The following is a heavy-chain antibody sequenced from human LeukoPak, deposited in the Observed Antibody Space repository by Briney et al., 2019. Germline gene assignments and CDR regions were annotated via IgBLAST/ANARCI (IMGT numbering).Heavy chain of an antibody. CDR3: AKDLGGYSDY. V-gene: IGHV3-23*01. CDR2: ISGSGGST. D-gene: IGHD3-22*01. Sequence: GGSLRLSCAASGLTFSSYAMSWVRQAPGKGLERVSAISGSGGSTYHADSVKGRFTISRDNSENTLYLQMNSLRAEDTAVYYCAKDLGGYSDYWGQGTLVTVSS. CDR1: GLTFSSYA. J-gene: IGHJ4*02.